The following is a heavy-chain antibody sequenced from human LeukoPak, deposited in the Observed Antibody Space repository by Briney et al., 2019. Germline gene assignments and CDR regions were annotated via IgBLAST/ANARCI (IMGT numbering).Heavy chain of an antibody. J-gene: IGHJ4*02. CDR2: ISAYNGNT. CDR3: ARDAYYYDGSGYHPVDS. D-gene: IGHD3-22*01. Sequence: ASVKVSCKASGYTFSSYGISWVRQAPGQGLEWMGWISAYNGNTNYAQKLQGRVTMTTDTSTSTAYMELRSLRSDDTAVYYCARDAYYYDGSGYHPVDSWGQGTLVTVSS. V-gene: IGHV1-18*01. CDR1: GYTFSSYG.